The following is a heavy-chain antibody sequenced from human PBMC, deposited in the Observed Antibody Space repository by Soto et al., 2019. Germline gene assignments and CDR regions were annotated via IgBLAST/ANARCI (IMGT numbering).Heavy chain of an antibody. D-gene: IGHD5-12*01. CDR3: ARERDSGYDWGPDAFDI. J-gene: IGHJ3*02. CDR2: INSDGSST. Sequence: EVQLVESGGGLVQPGGSLRLSCAASGFTFSSYWMHWVRQAPGKGLVWVSRINSDGSSTSYADSVKGRFTISRDNAKNTLYLQMNSLRAEDTAVYYCARERDSGYDWGPDAFDIWGQGTMVTVSS. V-gene: IGHV3-74*01. CDR1: GFTFSSYW.